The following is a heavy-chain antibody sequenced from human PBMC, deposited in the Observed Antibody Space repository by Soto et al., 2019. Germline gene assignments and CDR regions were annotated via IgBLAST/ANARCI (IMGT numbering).Heavy chain of an antibody. V-gene: IGHV1-18*01. D-gene: IGHD4-17*01. Sequence: ASVKVSCKASGYIFNSFGISWVRQAPGQGLEWMGWISAYTGNTKYAQNFQGRVTMTTDTSTSTAYMELRSLRSDDTAVYYCARRWTTGEIDYWGQGALVTVSS. CDR3: ARRWTTGEIDY. J-gene: IGHJ4*02. CDR2: ISAYTGNT. CDR1: GYIFNSFG.